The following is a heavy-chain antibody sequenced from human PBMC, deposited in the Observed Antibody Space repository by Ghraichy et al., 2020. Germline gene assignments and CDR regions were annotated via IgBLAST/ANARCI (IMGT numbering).Heavy chain of an antibody. Sequence: GGSLRLSCAASGFTFSSYSMNWVRQAPGKGLEWVSYISSSSSTIYYADSVKGRFTISRDNAKNSLYLQMNSLRDEDTAVYYCAKGVRDYDFWSGYYNLVDYWGQGTLVTVSS. V-gene: IGHV3-48*02. J-gene: IGHJ4*02. CDR2: ISSSSSTI. CDR3: AKGVRDYDFWSGYYNLVDY. D-gene: IGHD3-3*01. CDR1: GFTFSSYS.